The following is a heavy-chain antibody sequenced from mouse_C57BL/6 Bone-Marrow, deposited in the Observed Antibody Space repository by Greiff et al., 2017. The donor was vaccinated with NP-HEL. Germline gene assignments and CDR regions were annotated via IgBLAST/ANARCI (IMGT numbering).Heavy chain of an antibody. CDR1: GYTFTDYE. V-gene: IGHV1-15*01. Sequence: VQLQQSGAELVRPGASVTLSCKASGYTFTDYEMHWVKQTPVHGLEWIGAIDPETGGTAYNQKFKGKAILTADKSSSTAYMELRSRTSEDSAVYYCTSDYPAYWGQGTLVTVSA. J-gene: IGHJ3*01. D-gene: IGHD1-1*02. CDR2: IDPETGGT. CDR3: TSDYPAY.